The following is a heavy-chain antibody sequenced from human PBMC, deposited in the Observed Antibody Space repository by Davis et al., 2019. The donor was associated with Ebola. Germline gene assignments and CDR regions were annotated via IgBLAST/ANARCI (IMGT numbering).Heavy chain of an antibody. V-gene: IGHV1-46*01. D-gene: IGHD3-10*01. CDR3: ASGEFVDF. Sequence: ASVKVSCKASGYTFTDYLMHWVRQAPGQGLEWMGLINPSIGNTSLAQKFQGRVSLTRGTSTSTVHMDLSSLKSEDTAIYYCASGEFVDFWGQGTLVTVSS. J-gene: IGHJ4*02. CDR2: INPSIGNT. CDR1: GYTFTDYL.